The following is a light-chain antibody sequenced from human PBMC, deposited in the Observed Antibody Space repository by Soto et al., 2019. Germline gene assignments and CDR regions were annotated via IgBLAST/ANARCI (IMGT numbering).Light chain of an antibody. CDR1: SSDVGGYNY. V-gene: IGLV2-11*01. J-gene: IGLJ1*01. CDR2: DVS. CDR3: CSYAGSYTQV. Sequence: QSALTQPRSVSGSPGQSVTISCTGTSSDVGGYNYVSWYQQHPGKAPKLMIYDVSKRPSGVPDRFSGSKSGNTASLTISGLQAEDEADYYCCSYAGSYTQVFGTGTKLIVL.